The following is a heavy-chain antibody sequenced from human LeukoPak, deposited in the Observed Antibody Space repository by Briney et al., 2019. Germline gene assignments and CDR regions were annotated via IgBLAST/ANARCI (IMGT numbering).Heavy chain of an antibody. CDR3: ARDLRGVGANWFDP. CDR2: ISSSSSTI. Sequence: GGSLRLSCAASGFTFSSYWMSWVRQAPGKGLEWVSYISSSSSTIYYADSVKGRFTISRDNAKNSLYLQMNSLRDEDTAVYYCARDLRGVGANWFDPWGQGTLVTVSS. D-gene: IGHD1-26*01. J-gene: IGHJ5*02. V-gene: IGHV3-48*02. CDR1: GFTFSSYW.